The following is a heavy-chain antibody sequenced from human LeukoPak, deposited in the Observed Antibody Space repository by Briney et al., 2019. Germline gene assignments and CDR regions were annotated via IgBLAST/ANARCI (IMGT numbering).Heavy chain of an antibody. CDR1: GFTFGSYW. V-gene: IGHV3-21*01. J-gene: IGHJ4*02. Sequence: PGGSLRLSCAASGFTFGSYWMHWVRQAPGKGLEWVSSISGSSRYIYYADSVKGRFTISRDNAKNSLYLQMNSLRAEDTAVFYCARTASYCGGDCYSFTLLDYWGQGTLVTVSS. D-gene: IGHD2-21*02. CDR2: ISGSSRYI. CDR3: ARTASYCGGDCYSFTLLDY.